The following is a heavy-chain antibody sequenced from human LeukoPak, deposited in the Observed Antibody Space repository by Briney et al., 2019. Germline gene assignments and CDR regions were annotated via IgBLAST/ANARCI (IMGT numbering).Heavy chain of an antibody. CDR2: ISSSGSTI. D-gene: IGHD6-19*01. Sequence: PGGSLRLSCAASGFTFSSYEMNWVRQAPGKGLEWVSYISSSGSTIYYADSVKGRFTISRDNSKNTLYLQMNSLRAEDTAVYYCARALPSGLNGYFDYWGQGTLVTVSS. V-gene: IGHV3-48*03. J-gene: IGHJ4*02. CDR1: GFTFSSYE. CDR3: ARALPSGLNGYFDY.